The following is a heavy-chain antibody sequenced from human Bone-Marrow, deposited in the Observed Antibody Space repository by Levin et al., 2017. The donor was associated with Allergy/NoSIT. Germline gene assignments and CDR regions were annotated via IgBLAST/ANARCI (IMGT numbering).Heavy chain of an antibody. V-gene: IGHV4-38-2*02. CDR3: ARDRLMGYYDFWSGYGNWFDP. CDR2: IYHSGST. J-gene: IGHJ5*02. CDR1: GYSISSGYY. Sequence: KTGGSLRLSCAVSGYSISSGYYWGWIRQPPGKGLEWIGSIYHSGSTYYNPSLKSRVTISVDTSKNQFSLKLSSVTAADTAVYYCARDRLMGYYDFWSGYGNWFDPWGQGTLVTVSS. D-gene: IGHD3-3*01.